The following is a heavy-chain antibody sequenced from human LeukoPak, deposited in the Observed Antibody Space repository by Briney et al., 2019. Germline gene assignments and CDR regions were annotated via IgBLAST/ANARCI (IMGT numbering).Heavy chain of an antibody. CDR2: IYHSGST. CDR3: ARDMVRGVIFREPPGY. V-gene: IGHV4-4*02. Sequence: SGTLSLTCAVSGGSISSSNWWSWVRQPPGKGLEWIGEIYHSGSTNYNPSLKSRVTISVDKSKNQFSLKLSSVTAADTAVYYCARDMVRGVIFREPPGYWGQGTLVTVSS. J-gene: IGHJ4*02. D-gene: IGHD3-10*01. CDR1: GGSISSSNW.